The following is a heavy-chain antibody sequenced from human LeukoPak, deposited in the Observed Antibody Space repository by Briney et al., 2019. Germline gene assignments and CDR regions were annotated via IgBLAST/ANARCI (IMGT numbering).Heavy chain of an antibody. CDR3: ARYHLGYSLTEAFDY. Sequence: ASVKVSCKASGGTFRSYTISWVRQAPGQGLEWMGGIIPIFGSANYAQQFQGRVTITADESTSTAYMELSSLRSEDTAVYYCARYHLGYSLTEAFDYWGQGTLVTVSS. J-gene: IGHJ4*02. V-gene: IGHV1-69*13. CDR1: GGTFRSYT. D-gene: IGHD2-15*01. CDR2: IIPIFGSA.